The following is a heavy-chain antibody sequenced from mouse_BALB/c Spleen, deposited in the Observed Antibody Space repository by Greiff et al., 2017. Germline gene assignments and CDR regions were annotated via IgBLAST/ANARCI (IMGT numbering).Heavy chain of an antibody. CDR2: IYPSDSYT. D-gene: IGHD1-1*01. V-gene: IGHV1-69*02. CDR1: GYTFTSYW. CDR3: TREDYYGSSPDWFAY. Sequence: QVQLQQPGAELVRPGASVKLSCKASGYTFTSYWINWVKQRPGQGLEWIGNIYPSDSYTNYNQKFKDKATLTVDKSSSTAYMQLSSPTSEDSAVYYCTREDYYGSSPDWFAYWGQGTLVTVSA. J-gene: IGHJ3*01.